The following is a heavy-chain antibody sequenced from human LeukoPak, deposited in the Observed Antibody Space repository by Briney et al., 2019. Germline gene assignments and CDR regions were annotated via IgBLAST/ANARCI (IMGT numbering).Heavy chain of an antibody. CDR3: AKDITGRVLAYYYDSSGYYFS. J-gene: IGHJ5*02. Sequence: GGSLRLSCAASGFTFDDYAMHWVRQAPGKGLEWVSLIGGDGGSTYYADSVKGRFTISRDNSKNSLYLQMNSLRTEDTALYYCAKDITGRVLAYYYDSSGYYFSWGQGTLVTVSS. CDR2: IGGDGGST. V-gene: IGHV3-43*02. D-gene: IGHD3-22*01. CDR1: GFTFDDYA.